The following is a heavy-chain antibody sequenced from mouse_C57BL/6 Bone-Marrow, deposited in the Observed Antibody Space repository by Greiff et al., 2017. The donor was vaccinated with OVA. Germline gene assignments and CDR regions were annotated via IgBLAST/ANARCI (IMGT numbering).Heavy chain of an antibody. J-gene: IGHJ2*01. CDR2: IYPRSGNT. V-gene: IGHV1-81*01. CDR3: ARTPYGSSKGYYFDY. D-gene: IGHD1-1*01. Sequence: VMLVESGAELARPGASVKLSCKASGYTFTGYGIRWVKQRTGQGLEWIGEIYPRSGNTYYNEKFKGKATLTADKSSSTAYMQLRSLTSEDSAVYFCARTPYGSSKGYYFDYWGQGTTLTVSS. CDR1: GYTFTGYG.